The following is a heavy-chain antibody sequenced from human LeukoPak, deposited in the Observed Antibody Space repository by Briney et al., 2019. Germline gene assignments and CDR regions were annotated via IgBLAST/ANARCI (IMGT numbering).Heavy chain of an antibody. CDR1: GGSFSGYY. CDR2: INHSGST. D-gene: IGHD5-18*01. V-gene: IGHV4-34*01. Sequence: SETLSLTCAVYGGSFSGYYWSWIRQPPGKGLEWIGEINHSGSTNYNPSLKSRVTISVDTSKNQFPLKLSSVTAADTAVYYCARDAFGYEEAWFDPWGQGTLVTVSS. CDR3: ARDAFGYEEAWFDP. J-gene: IGHJ5*02.